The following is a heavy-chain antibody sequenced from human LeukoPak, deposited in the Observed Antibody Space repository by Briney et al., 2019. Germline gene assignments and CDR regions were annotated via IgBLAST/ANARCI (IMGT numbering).Heavy chain of an antibody. CDR3: ARAASKHIVVVPTY. V-gene: IGHV1-18*01. CDR1: GYTFTSYG. Sequence: ASVKVSCKASGYTFTSYGISWVRQAPGQGLEWMGWISANNGNTNYAQKLQGRVTMTTDTSTSTAYMELRSLRSDDTAVYYCARAASKHIVVVPTYWGQGTLVTVSS. CDR2: ISANNGNT. J-gene: IGHJ4*02. D-gene: IGHD2-21*01.